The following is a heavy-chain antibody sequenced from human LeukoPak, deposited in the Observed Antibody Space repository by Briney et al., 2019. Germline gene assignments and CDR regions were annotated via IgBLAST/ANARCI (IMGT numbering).Heavy chain of an antibody. Sequence: GGSLRLSCAASGFTFSSYSMNWVRQVPGKGLEWVPCITSSSRYIYYADSVKGRFTISRDNAKNSLYLQMNSLRAEDTAVYHCAELGITMIGGVWGKGTTVTISS. D-gene: IGHD3-10*02. CDR2: ITSSSRYI. CDR1: GFTFSSYS. J-gene: IGHJ6*04. V-gene: IGHV3-21*01. CDR3: AELGITMIGGV.